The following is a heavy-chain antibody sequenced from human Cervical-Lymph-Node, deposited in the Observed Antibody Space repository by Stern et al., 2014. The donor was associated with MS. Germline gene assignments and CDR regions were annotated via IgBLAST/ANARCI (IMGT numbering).Heavy chain of an antibody. J-gene: IGHJ4*02. V-gene: IGHV7-4-1*02. CDR3: ARRRCSGGGCYFDD. Sequence: VQLVESESELKKPGASEKVSCKASGYTFTSYAMIWVRQAPGQGLEWMGWIYTNNGNPKYAQAFTGRFVFSLDTSVSTAYLQINSLRAEDTAVYYCARRRCSGGGCYFDDWGQGTLVTVSS. CDR1: GYTFTSYA. D-gene: IGHD2-15*01. CDR2: IYTNNGNP.